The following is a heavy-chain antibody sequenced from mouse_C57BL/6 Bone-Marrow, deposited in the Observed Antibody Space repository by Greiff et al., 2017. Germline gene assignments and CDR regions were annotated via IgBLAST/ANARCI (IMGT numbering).Heavy chain of an antibody. CDR3: ARWLLRCYFDF. D-gene: IGHD2-3*01. CDR2: ISSGSSTI. V-gene: IGHV5-17*01. Sequence: DVMLVESGGGLVKPGGSLKLSCAASGFTFSDYGMHWVRQAPEKGLEWVAYISSGSSTIYYADTVKGRFTISRDKAKNTLFMQMTSLRSEDTAVYYCARWLLRCYFDFWGKGTTLTVSS. J-gene: IGHJ1*03. CDR1: GFTFSDYG.